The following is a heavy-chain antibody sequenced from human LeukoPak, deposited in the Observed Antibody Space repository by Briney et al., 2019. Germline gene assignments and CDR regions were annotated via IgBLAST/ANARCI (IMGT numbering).Heavy chain of an antibody. Sequence: GGSLRLSCAVSGITFSNAWMTCVRQAPGKGLEWVGRIKSKAGGEIRDYAAPVKGRFTISRDDSIDTVYLEMRGLKTEDTAMYYCAHIAVGQSDFDHWGQGTLVTVSS. CDR3: AHIAVGQSDFDH. V-gene: IGHV3-15*05. J-gene: IGHJ4*02. CDR1: GITFSNAW. CDR2: IKSKAGGEIR. D-gene: IGHD6-19*01.